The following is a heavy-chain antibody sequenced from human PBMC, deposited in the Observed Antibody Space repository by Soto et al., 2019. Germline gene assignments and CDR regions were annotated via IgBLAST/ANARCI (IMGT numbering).Heavy chain of an antibody. V-gene: IGHV4-61*01. CDR1: GGSVSSGSYY. Sequence: SETLSLTCTVSGGSVSSGSYYWSWIRQPPGKGLEWIGYIYYSGSTNYNPSLKSRVTISVDTSKNQFSLKLSSVTAADTAVYYCARELLWFGELLSEDAFAIWGQGTMVTVSS. D-gene: IGHD3-10*01. CDR2: IYYSGST. CDR3: ARELLWFGELLSEDAFAI. J-gene: IGHJ3*02.